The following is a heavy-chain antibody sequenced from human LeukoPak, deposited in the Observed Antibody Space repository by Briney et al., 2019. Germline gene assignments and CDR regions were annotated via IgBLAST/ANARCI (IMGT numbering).Heavy chain of an antibody. CDR2: ISSRSDTI. D-gene: IGHD3-10*01. V-gene: IGHV3-48*02. J-gene: IGHJ4*02. CDR3: VRDHRSGSYCNGDY. Sequence: PGGSLRLSCAASGFTFSSYNMNWVRQAPGKGLEWISYISSRSDTIYYADSVKGRFTISRDNAKNSLYLQMNSLGDEDTAVYYCVRDHRSGSYCNGDYWGQGTLVSVSS. CDR1: GFTFSSYN.